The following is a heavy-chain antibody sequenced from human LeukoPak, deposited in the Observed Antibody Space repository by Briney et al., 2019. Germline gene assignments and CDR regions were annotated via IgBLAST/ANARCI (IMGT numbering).Heavy chain of an antibody. J-gene: IGHJ5*02. CDR2: IYYSGST. Sequence: PSETLSLTCTVSAGXISSYYWSWIRQPPGKGLEWLGHIYYSGSTSYNPSLKSRITISVDPSKNQFSLRLSSVTAADTAVYYCAREASTYYYDSSGYYPNWFDPWGQGILVTVSS. V-gene: IGHV4-59*01. CDR1: AGXISSYY. CDR3: AREASTYYYDSSGYYPNWFDP. D-gene: IGHD3-22*01.